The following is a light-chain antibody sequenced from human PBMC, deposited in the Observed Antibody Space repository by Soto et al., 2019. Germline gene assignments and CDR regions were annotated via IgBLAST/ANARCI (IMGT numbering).Light chain of an antibody. Sequence: DIVMTQSPLSLPVTPGEPASISCRSSQSLLHSNGYNYLDWYLQKPGQSPQLLIYLGSNLASGVPDRFSGSGSSTDFTLKISRVEAEDVGVYYCMQALQTPYTFGQGPKLEIK. CDR1: QSLLHSNGYNY. CDR3: MQALQTPYT. J-gene: IGKJ2*01. V-gene: IGKV2-28*01. CDR2: LGS.